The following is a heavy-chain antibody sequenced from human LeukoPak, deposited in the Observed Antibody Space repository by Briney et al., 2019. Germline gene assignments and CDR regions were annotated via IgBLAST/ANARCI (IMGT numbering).Heavy chain of an antibody. J-gene: IGHJ4*02. V-gene: IGHV3-30*18. D-gene: IGHD3-10*01. CDR3: AKDVDPFGAGSYVEGFDY. Sequence: GGSLRLSCAASGFTFSSYGMHWVRQAPGKGLEWVAVISFDASNKYYADSVKGRFTISRDNSKNTLYLQMNSLRAEDTAVYYCAKDVDPFGAGSYVEGFDYWGQGTLVTVSS. CDR1: GFTFSSYG. CDR2: ISFDASNK.